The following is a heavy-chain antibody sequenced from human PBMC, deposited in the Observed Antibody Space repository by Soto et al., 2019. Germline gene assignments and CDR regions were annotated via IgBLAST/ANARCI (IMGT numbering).Heavy chain of an antibody. CDR2: IVVGSGNT. V-gene: IGHV1-58*01. CDR3: ARSIVVVTALDY. Sequence: SVKVSCKASGFTFTSSAVQWVRQARGQRLEWIGWIVVGSGNTNYAQKFQERVTITRDMSTSTAYMELSSLRSEDTAVYYCARSIVVVTALDYWGQGTLVTVSS. CDR1: GFTFTSSA. J-gene: IGHJ4*02. D-gene: IGHD2-21*02.